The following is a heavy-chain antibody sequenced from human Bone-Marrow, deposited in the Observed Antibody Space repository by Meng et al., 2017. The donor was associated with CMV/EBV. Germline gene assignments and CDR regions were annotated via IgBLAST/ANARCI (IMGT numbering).Heavy chain of an antibody. CDR1: GFTFSDYY. V-gene: IGHV3-11*01. Sequence: CAASGFTFSDYYMSWIRQAPGKGLEWVSYISSSGSTISYADSVKGRFTISRDNAKNSLYLQMNSLRAEDTAVYYCARDIAVAGNWFDPWGQGTLVTVSS. CDR2: ISSSGSTI. J-gene: IGHJ5*02. CDR3: ARDIAVAGNWFDP. D-gene: IGHD6-19*01.